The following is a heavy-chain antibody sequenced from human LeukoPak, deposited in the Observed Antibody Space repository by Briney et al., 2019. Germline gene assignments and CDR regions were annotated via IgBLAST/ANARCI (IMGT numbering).Heavy chain of an antibody. Sequence: SETLSLTCTVSGGSISSYYWSWIRQPPGKGLEWIGYIYYSGSTNYNPSPKSRVTISVDTSKNQFSLKLSSVAAADTAVYYCARGYYYDSSGPEFDYWGQGTLVTVSS. V-gene: IGHV4-59*01. CDR3: ARGYYYDSSGPEFDY. CDR2: IYYSGST. J-gene: IGHJ4*02. D-gene: IGHD3-22*01. CDR1: GGSISSYY.